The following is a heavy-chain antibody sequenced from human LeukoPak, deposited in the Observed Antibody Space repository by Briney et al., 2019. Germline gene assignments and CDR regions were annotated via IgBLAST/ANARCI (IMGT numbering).Heavy chain of an antibody. CDR2: IFYSGTT. Sequence: SETLSLTCAVSGASVKSYHCSWIRQPPGKGLEWIGHIFYSGTTDYNPSLKSRVTISVDTSKNQVSLRVNSVTAADTAVYYCTCDHWLASAYWGQGTLVTVSS. CDR1: GASVKSYH. CDR3: TCDHWLASAY. J-gene: IGHJ4*02. V-gene: IGHV4-59*08. D-gene: IGHD6-19*01.